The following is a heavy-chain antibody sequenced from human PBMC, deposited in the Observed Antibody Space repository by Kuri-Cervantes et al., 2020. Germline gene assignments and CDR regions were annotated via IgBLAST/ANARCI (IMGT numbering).Heavy chain of an antibody. CDR3: ARDIQMATIGALGY. V-gene: IGHV4-61*01. CDR1: GGSVSSGSYY. Sequence: SETLSLTCTVSGGSVSSGSYYWSWIRQPPGKGLEWIGNICYSGSTNYNPSLKSRVTMSVDTSKNQLSLKMSSVTAADTAVYYCARDIQMATIGALGYWVQGILGTGSS. J-gene: IGHJ4*02. CDR2: ICYSGST. D-gene: IGHD5-24*01.